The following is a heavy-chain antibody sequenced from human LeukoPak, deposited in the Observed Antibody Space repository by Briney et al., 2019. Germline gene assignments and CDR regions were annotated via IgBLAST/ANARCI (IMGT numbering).Heavy chain of an antibody. CDR2: ISGSGGST. CDR1: GFTFSSYA. V-gene: IGHV3-23*01. D-gene: IGHD3-10*01. CDR3: AKDYKAMVRGVIFP. Sequence: PGGSLRLSCAASGFTFSSYAMSWVRQAPGKGLEWVSAISGSGGSTYYEDSVKGRFTISRDNSKNTLYLQMNSLRAEDTAVYYCAKDYKAMVRGVIFPWGQGTLVTVSS. J-gene: IGHJ5*02.